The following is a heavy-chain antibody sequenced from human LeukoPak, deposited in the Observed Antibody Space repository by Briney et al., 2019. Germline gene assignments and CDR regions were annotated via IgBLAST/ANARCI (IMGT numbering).Heavy chain of an antibody. CDR3: AKNEGYWDSSGPDY. J-gene: IGHJ4*02. Sequence: PAGSLRLSCAASGFTFDDYAMHWVRQAPGKGLEWVSLISGDGGSTYYADSVRGRFTISRDNSKNSLYLQMNSLRTEDTALYYCAKNEGYWDSSGPDYWGQGTLVTVSS. D-gene: IGHD3-22*01. V-gene: IGHV3-43*02. CDR1: GFTFDDYA. CDR2: ISGDGGST.